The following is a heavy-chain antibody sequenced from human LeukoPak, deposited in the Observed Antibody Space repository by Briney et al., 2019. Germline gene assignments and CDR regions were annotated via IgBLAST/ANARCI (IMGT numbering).Heavy chain of an antibody. CDR2: IKQDRSEK. CDR3: ATYWPKDYSGWCHFGY. D-gene: IGHD6-19*01. CDR1: GFTFSNYW. Sequence: GGSLRLSCAASGFTFSNYWMSWVRQAPGKGLEWVANIKQDRSEKYYVDSVKGRFTISRDNAKNSLYLQMNSLRAEDTAVYYCATYWPKDYSGWCHFGYWGQGTLVTVSS. V-gene: IGHV3-7*01. J-gene: IGHJ4*02.